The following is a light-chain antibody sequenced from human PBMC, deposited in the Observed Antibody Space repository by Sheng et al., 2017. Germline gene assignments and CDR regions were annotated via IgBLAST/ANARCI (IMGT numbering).Light chain of an antibody. J-gene: IGKJ4*01. V-gene: IGKV1-5*03. CDR2: DAS. Sequence: DIQMTQSPSTLSASVGDRVTITCRASQSISSRLAWYQQKPGKAPKLLICDASSLESWVPSRFSGSGFGTEFTLTINSLQPDDLATYYCQHYTNYPLTFGGGPRWRSN. CDR1: QSISSR. CDR3: QHYTNYPLT.